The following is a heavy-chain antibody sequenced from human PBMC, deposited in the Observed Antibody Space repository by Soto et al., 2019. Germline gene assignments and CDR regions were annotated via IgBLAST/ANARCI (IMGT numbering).Heavy chain of an antibody. Sequence: QVQLQESGPGLVKPSETLSLTCTVSGGSISGSYWSWIRQTPGKVLEWIGFIHYTGSTNYNTSLKRRVTMSVDSAKNQFSLQLRSVTAADTAVYFCAKYRRTDAEGYSFDFWGQGALVTVSS. CDR3: AKYRRTDAEGYSFDF. V-gene: IGHV4-59*01. CDR1: GGSISGSY. J-gene: IGHJ4*02. D-gene: IGHD2-15*01. CDR2: IHYTGST.